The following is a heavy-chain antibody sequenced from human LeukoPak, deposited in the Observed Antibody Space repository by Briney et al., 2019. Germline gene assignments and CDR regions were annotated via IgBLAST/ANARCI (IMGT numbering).Heavy chain of an antibody. J-gene: IGHJ6*03. CDR3: ARGVVAATFYYYMDV. D-gene: IGHD2-15*01. CDR1: GYTLTELS. CDR2: FDPEDGET. Sequence: GASVKVSCKVSGYTLTELSMHWVRQAPGKGLEWMGGFDPEDGETIYAQKFQGRVSMTRDTSISTAYMELSRLRSDDTAVYYCARGVVAATFYYYMDVWGKGTTVTVSS. V-gene: IGHV1-24*01.